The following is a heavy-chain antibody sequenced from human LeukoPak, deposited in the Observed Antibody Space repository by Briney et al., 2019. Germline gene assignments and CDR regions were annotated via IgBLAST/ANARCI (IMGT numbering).Heavy chain of an antibody. CDR3: TTDQYFDWYDY. Sequence: GGSLRLSCAASGFTFSNAWMSWVRQAPGKGLEWVGRIKRKTDGGTTDYAAPVKGRFTISRDDSKNTLYMQMNSLKTEDTAVYYCTTDQYFDWYDYWGQGTLVTVSS. D-gene: IGHD3-9*01. CDR2: IKRKTDGGTT. CDR1: GFTFSNAW. V-gene: IGHV3-15*01. J-gene: IGHJ4*02.